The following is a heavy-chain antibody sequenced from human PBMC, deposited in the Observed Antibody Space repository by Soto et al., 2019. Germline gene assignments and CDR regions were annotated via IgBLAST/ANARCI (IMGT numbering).Heavy chain of an antibody. CDR1: GGSFSGYY. CDR2: INHSGST. J-gene: IGHJ3*02. D-gene: IGHD2-15*01. CDR3: ARGVVVAATYAFDI. V-gene: IGHV4-34*01. Sequence: QVQLQQWGAGLLKPSETLSLTCAVYGGSFSGYYWSWIRQPPGKGLEWIGEINHSGSTNYNPSLTSRFTISVDTSKNQFSLKLSSVTAADTAVYYCARGVVVAATYAFDIWGQGTMVTVSS.